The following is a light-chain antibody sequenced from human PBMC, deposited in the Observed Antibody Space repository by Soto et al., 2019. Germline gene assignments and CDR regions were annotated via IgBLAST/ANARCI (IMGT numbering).Light chain of an antibody. V-gene: IGKV3-15*01. CDR2: GAT. CDR1: LSVGTN. CDR3: QHHNNWPPGT. J-gene: IGKJ1*01. Sequence: VMTQSPATLSVSPGERATLSCRASLSVGTNLAWYQQKPGQPPRLLIYGATTRATGIPARFSGSGSGTDFTLTISSLQSEDFALYYCQHHNNWPPGTFGQGTRVEIK.